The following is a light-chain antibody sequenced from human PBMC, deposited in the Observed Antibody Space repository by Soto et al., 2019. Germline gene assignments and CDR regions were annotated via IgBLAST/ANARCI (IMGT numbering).Light chain of an antibody. J-gene: IGLJ3*02. CDR2: SDA. CDR1: SPNIGSNY. CDR3: SSYTSSSTLV. V-gene: IGLV1-47*01. Sequence: QSVLTQPPSASGTPGQRVTISCSGSSPNIGSNYVYWYQQLPGTAPKLLIYSDAQRPSGVPDRISGSKSGTSASLAIRGLRSEDEGDYYCSSYTSSSTLVFGGGTKLTVL.